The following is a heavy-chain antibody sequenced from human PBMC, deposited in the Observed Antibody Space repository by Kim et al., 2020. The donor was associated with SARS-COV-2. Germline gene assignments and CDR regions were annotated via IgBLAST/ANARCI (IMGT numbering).Heavy chain of an antibody. CDR3: AKLGYRQLPGLPIR. CDR2: ISGSGGST. J-gene: IGHJ4*02. Sequence: GGSLRLSCAASGFTFSGYAMSWVRQAPGKGLEWVSAISGSGGSTYYADSVKGRFTISRDNSKNTLYLQMNSLRAEDTAVYYCAKLGYRQLPGLPIRWGQGTLVTVSS. V-gene: IGHV3-23*01. D-gene: IGHD5-18*01. CDR1: GFTFSGYA.